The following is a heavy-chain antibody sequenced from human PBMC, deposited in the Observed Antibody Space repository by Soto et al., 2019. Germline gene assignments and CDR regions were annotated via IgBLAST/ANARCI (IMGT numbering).Heavy chain of an antibody. CDR2: ISSSSSYI. J-gene: IGHJ5*02. D-gene: IGHD1-26*01. CDR3: ARDWVEGGTKPFDP. CDR1: GFTFSSYS. Sequence: GGSLRLSCAASGFTFSSYSMNWVRQAPGKGLEWVSSISSSSSYIYYADSVKGRFTISRDNAKNSLYLQMNSLRAEDTAVYYCARDWVEGGTKPFDPWGQGTLVTVSS. V-gene: IGHV3-21*01.